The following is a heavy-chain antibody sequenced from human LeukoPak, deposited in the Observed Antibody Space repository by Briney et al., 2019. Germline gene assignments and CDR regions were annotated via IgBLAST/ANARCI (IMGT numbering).Heavy chain of an antibody. J-gene: IGHJ4*02. CDR3: ATGNVWLADY. CDR1: GYTFTDYY. V-gene: IGHV1-69-2*01. Sequence: GASVKVSCKVSGYTFTDYYMHWVQQAPGKGLEWMGLVDPEDGETIYAEKFQGRVTITADTSTDTAYMELSSLRSEDTAVYYCATGNVWLADYWGQGTLVTVSS. CDR2: VDPEDGET. D-gene: IGHD6-19*01.